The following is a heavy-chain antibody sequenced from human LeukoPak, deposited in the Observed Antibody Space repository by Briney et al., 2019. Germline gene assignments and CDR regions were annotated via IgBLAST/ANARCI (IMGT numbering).Heavy chain of an antibody. D-gene: IGHD1/OR15-1a*01. CDR1: GFTFGDYA. CDR3: VTTKQPLDAFAI. V-gene: IGHV3-49*03. Sequence: QPGGSLRLSCTASGFTFGDYALNWFRQAPGKGLEWVGFIRNKAYGGTREYAASVKGRFTISKDDSKSIAYLQMNSLKTEDTGVYYCVTTKQPLDAFAIWGQGTMVTVSS. J-gene: IGHJ3*02. CDR2: IRNKAYGGTR.